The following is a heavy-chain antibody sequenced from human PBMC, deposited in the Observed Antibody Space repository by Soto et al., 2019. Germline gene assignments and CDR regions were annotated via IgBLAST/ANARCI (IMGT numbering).Heavy chain of an antibody. Sequence: ASVKVSCKASGGTFSSYAISWVRQAPGQGLEWMGGIIPIFGTANYAQKFQGRVTITADESTSTAYVELSSLRSEDTAVYYCARLVVVPESGYYYYYGMDVWGQGTTVTVPS. V-gene: IGHV1-69*13. CDR2: IIPIFGTA. CDR3: ARLVVVPESGYYYYYGMDV. J-gene: IGHJ6*02. D-gene: IGHD2-2*01. CDR1: GGTFSSYA.